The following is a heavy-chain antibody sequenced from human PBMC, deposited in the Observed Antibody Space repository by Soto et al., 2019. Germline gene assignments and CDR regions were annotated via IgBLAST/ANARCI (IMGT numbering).Heavy chain of an antibody. CDR2: IWYDGSNR. V-gene: IGHV3-33*01. Sequence: GGSLRLSCAASGFTFSSYGMHWVRQAPGKGLEWVAVIWYDGSNRYYADSVKGRCTISRDNSKNTLYLQMNSLRADDTAVYYCARDGGYCSGGSCSVTHYYMDVWGKGTTVTVSS. CDR3: ARDGGYCSGGSCSVTHYYMDV. CDR1: GFTFSSYG. D-gene: IGHD2-15*01. J-gene: IGHJ6*03.